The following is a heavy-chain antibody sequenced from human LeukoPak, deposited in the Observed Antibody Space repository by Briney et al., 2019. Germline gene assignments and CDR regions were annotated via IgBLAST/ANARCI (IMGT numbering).Heavy chain of an antibody. CDR2: IYYSGST. D-gene: IGHD1-26*01. Sequence: RSETLSLTCTVSGGSVSSGNYYWSWIRQPPGKGLEWIGYIYYSGSTNYNPSLKSRVTISVDTSKNQFSLKLTSVTAADTAVYYCARGVGAVYWYFDLWGRGTLVTVSS. J-gene: IGHJ2*01. V-gene: IGHV4-61*01. CDR3: ARGVGAVYWYFDL. CDR1: GGSVSSGNYY.